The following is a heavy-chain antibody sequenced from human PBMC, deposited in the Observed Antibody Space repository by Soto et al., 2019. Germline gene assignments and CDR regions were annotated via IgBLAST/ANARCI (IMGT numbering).Heavy chain of an antibody. J-gene: IGHJ6*03. CDR2: ISGSAGST. D-gene: IGHD2-15*01. V-gene: IGHV3-23*01. CDR3: AKDLDLFVAMDV. Sequence: GGSLRLSCAASGFTFSSYAMSWVRQAPGQGLEWVSTISGSAGSTYYADSVKGRFAASRDNSKNTLYLQLNSLRAEDTAVYYCAKDLDLFVAMDVWGKGTTVTVSS. CDR1: GFTFSSYA.